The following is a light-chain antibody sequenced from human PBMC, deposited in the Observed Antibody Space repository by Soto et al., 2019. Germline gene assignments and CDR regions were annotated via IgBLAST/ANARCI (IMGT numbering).Light chain of an antibody. CDR3: QQDKNWPPLT. CDR2: GAS. Sequence: EIVLTQSPGTLSLCPGERATPSCRASQRLSSNYLAWFQQKPVQAPRLLIYGASTRATSIPARFSGSGSGTEFTLTINSLQSEDFAVYYCQQDKNWPPLTFGGGTKVDI. J-gene: IGKJ4*01. CDR1: QRLSSN. V-gene: IGKV3-15*01.